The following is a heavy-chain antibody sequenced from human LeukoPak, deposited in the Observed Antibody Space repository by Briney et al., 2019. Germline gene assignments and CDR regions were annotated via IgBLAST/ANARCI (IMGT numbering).Heavy chain of an antibody. V-gene: IGHV3-48*03. J-gene: IGHJ4*02. CDR3: VRRYCSSTSCTLDS. Sequence: PGGSLRLSCAASGFTFSSYEMNWVRQAPGKGLEWVSYISSSGRNIFYADSVKGRFTVSRDNAKNSLYPQMNSLRAEDTAVYYCVRRYCSSTSCTLDSWGQGTLVTVSS. D-gene: IGHD2-2*01. CDR2: ISSSGRNI. CDR1: GFTFSSYE.